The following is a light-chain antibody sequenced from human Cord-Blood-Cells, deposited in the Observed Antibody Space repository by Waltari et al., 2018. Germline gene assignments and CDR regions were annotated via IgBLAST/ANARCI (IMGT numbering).Light chain of an antibody. Sequence: IQMTHSPSSLSASVGDRVTITCRASQSISSYLNWYQQKPGKAPKLLIYAASSLQSGVPSRFSGSGSGTDFTLTISSLQPEDFATYYCQQSYSTPVTFGQGTKVEIK. V-gene: IGKV1-39*01. CDR2: AAS. CDR1: QSISSY. CDR3: QQSYSTPVT. J-gene: IGKJ1*01.